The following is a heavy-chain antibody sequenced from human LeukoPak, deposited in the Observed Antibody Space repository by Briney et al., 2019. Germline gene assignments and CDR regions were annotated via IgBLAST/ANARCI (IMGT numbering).Heavy chain of an antibody. J-gene: IGHJ4*02. CDR2: IKAGNGDT. Sequence: ASVKVSCKASRYIFTKYVLHWVRQAPGQRPEWMGWIKAGNGDTKYSQNFQDRLTITRDTSASTVYMELSSLTSEDTALYYCARDDCGDTCYPGGYWGQGTLVTVSS. CDR1: RYIFTKYV. CDR3: ARDDCGDTCYPGGY. D-gene: IGHD2-21*01. V-gene: IGHV1-3*01.